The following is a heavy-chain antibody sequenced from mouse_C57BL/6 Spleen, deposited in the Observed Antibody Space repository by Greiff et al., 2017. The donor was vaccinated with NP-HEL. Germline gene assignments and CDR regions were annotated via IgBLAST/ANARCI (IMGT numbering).Heavy chain of an antibody. V-gene: IGHV1-9*01. Sequence: VQLQQSGAELMKPGASVKLSCKATGYTFTGYWIEWVKQRPGHGLEWIGEILPGSGSTNYNEKFKGKATFTADTSSNTADMQLSSLTTEDSAIYHVSSRDYYGISYVGYWGQGTTLTVSS. CDR1: GYTFTGYW. D-gene: IGHD1-1*01. CDR3: SSRDYYGISYVGY. J-gene: IGHJ2*01. CDR2: ILPGSGST.